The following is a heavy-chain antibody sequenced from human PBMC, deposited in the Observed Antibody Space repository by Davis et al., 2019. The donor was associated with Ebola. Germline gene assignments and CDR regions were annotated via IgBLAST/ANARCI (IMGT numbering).Heavy chain of an antibody. J-gene: IGHJ4*02. Sequence: PSETLSLTCTVSGGSISSSSYYWGWIRQPPEKGLEWIGSIYYSGSTYYNPSLKSRVTISVDTSKNQFSLKLSSVTAADTAVYYCAVGHGYNLVYWGQGTLVTVSS. CDR2: IYYSGST. CDR3: AVGHGYNLVY. CDR1: GGSISSSSYY. V-gene: IGHV4-39*07. D-gene: IGHD5-24*01.